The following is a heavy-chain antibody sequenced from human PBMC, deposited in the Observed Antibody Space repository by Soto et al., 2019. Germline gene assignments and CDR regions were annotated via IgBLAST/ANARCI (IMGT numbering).Heavy chain of an antibody. J-gene: IGHJ4*02. CDR3: ARAGVTTPYDY. D-gene: IGHD2-21*02. CDR2: INPSGGST. CDR1: GYTFTSFY. Sequence: GASVKVSCKASGYTFTSFYMHWVRQAPGQGLEWMGMINPSGGSTSYAQKFQGRVTMTRDTSTSTVFMELSSLRSEDAAVYYCARAGVTTPYDYWGQGTLVTVSS. V-gene: IGHV1-46*03.